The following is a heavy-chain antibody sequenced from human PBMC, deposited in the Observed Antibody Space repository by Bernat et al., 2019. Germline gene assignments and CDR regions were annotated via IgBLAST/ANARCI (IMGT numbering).Heavy chain of an antibody. D-gene: IGHD6-13*01. Sequence: QVQLQQWGAGLLKPSETLSLTCSISGGSISSNSYYWGWIRQPPGKGLEGIGSIHYSGSTYYNPSLEIRLTISVDTSKNQFSLKLRSVTAADTAVDYCARTLGVAAATGGYWGQGTLVTVSS. CDR3: ARTLGVAAATGGY. CDR2: IHYSGST. J-gene: IGHJ4*02. CDR1: GGSISSNSYY. V-gene: IGHV4-39*01.